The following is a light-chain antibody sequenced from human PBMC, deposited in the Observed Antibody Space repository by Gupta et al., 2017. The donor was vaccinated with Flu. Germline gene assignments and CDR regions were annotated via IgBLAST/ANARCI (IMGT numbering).Light chain of an antibody. V-gene: IGLV10-54*04. J-gene: IGLJ2*01. CDR1: SNNVGNQG. CDR3: SAWDSSLSGVV. Sequence: TATLTCTGNSNNVGNQGAAWLQQHQGHPPKLLFHSNNNRPSGISERFSASRSGNTASLTITGLQPEDEADYYCSAWDSSLSGVVFGGGTKLTVL. CDR2: SNN.